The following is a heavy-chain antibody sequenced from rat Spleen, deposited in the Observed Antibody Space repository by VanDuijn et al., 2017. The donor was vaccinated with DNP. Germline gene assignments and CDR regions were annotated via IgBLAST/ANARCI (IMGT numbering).Heavy chain of an antibody. CDR3: ARWGDYFDY. J-gene: IGHJ2*01. Sequence: EVQLQESGPGLVKTSQSLSLTCSVTGYSITSSYRWNWIRKFPGNKMEWIGHISYSGRTTYNPSLKSRISITRDTSKNQFFLHLNSVTTEDTATYYCARWGDYFDYWGQGVMVTVSS. V-gene: IGHV3-1*01. CDR1: GYSITSSY. CDR2: ISYSGRT.